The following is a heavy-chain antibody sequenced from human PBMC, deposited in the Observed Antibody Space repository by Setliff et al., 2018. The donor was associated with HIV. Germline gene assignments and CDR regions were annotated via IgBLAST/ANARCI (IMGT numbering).Heavy chain of an antibody. J-gene: IGHJ4*02. D-gene: IGHD5-18*01. CDR1: GYTFTSYG. CDR2: INPNSGGT. CDR3: ARTLPQYTNLFDY. V-gene: IGHV1-2*02. Sequence: GGSVKVSCKASGYTFTSYGISWVRQAPGQGLEWMGWINPNSGGTNYAQKFQGRVTMTRDTSISTAYMELSRLRSDDTAVYYCARTLPQYTNLFDYWGQGTLVTVSS.